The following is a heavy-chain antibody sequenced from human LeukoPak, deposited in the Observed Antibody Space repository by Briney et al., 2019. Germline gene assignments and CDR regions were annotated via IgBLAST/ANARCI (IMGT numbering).Heavy chain of an antibody. CDR1: GYTFTSYA. CDR2: IRTDDGDT. D-gene: IGHD4-17*01. J-gene: IGHJ4*02. V-gene: IGHV1-18*01. Sequence: ASVKVSCKASGYTFTSYAMNWVRQAPGQGLEWMGWIRTDDGDTHYAEKLQGRVTMTTDTSTGTAYMELRSLRSDDTAVYYCARGLFGNYGRVSYTEFDFWGQGTLVTVSS. CDR3: ARGLFGNYGRVSYTEFDF.